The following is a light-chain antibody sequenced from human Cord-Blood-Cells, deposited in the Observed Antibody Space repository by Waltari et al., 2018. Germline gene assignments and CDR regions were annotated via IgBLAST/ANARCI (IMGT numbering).Light chain of an antibody. V-gene: IGLV2-14*01. J-gene: IGLJ3*02. CDR1: SSDVGCYNY. CDR2: DVS. Sequence: QSALTQPAPVSGSPVQSLTLSCTGTSSDVGCYNYVSWYQKHPGKAPKLMIYDVSKRPSGVSNRFSGSKSGNTASLTISGLQAEDEADYYCSSYTSSSTLVFGGGTKLTVL. CDR3: SSYTSSSTLV.